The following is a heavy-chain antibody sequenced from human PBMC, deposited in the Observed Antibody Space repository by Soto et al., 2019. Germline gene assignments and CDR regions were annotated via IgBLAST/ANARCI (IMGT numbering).Heavy chain of an antibody. V-gene: IGHV4-31*03. Sequence: SETLSLTCTVSGGSISSGGYYWSWIRQHPGKGLEWIGYIYYSGSTYYNPSLKSRVTISVDTSKNQFSLKLSSVTAADTAVYYCARDRVVRGVNPYYYGMDVWGQGTTVTVSS. CDR1: GGSISSGGYY. CDR3: ARDRVVRGVNPYYYGMDV. J-gene: IGHJ6*02. D-gene: IGHD3-10*01. CDR2: IYYSGST.